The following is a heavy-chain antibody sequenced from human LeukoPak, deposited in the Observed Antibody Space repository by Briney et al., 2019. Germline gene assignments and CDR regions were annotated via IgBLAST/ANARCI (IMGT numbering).Heavy chain of an antibody. Sequence: GSLRLSCAASGFTFSSYWMSWVRQAPGKGLEWVANIKQDGSEKYYVDSVKGRFTISRDNAKKSLYLQMNSLRAEDTAVYYCARGGSSGWPFDYWGQGTLVTVSS. CDR2: IKQDGSEK. J-gene: IGHJ4*02. V-gene: IGHV3-7*01. CDR3: ARGGSSGWPFDY. CDR1: GFTFSSYW. D-gene: IGHD6-19*01.